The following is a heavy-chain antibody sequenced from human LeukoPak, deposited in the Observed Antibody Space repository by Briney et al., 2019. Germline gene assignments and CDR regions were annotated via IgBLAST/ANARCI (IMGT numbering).Heavy chain of an antibody. D-gene: IGHD6-13*01. J-gene: IGHJ4*02. CDR1: RFTFNSYA. V-gene: IGHV3-64*02. Sequence: GGSLRLSCAASRFTFNSYAMHWVRQAPGKGLEYVSAISGNGGSTYYADSVKGRFNISRDNSKNTLYLQMGSLGPEDMAVYYCARVGRYSSSWYYDYWGQGTLVTVSS. CDR2: ISGNGGST. CDR3: ARVGRYSSSWYYDY.